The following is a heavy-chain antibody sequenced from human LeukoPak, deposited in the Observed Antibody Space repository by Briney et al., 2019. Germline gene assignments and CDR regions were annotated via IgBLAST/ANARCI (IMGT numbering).Heavy chain of an antibody. Sequence: SETLSLTCTVSGDSITNSRYYWNWIRQPAGKGLEWFGNVHSSGTTNYLPSLWSRVTVSLDTSKNQFSLKLTSVSAADTAVYYCARPLLAVYFVLGGRETPVTVS. CDR3: ARPLLAVYFVL. J-gene: IGHJ4*02. CDR2: VHSSGTT. CDR1: GDSITNSRYY. D-gene: IGHD3-9*01. V-gene: IGHV4-61*09.